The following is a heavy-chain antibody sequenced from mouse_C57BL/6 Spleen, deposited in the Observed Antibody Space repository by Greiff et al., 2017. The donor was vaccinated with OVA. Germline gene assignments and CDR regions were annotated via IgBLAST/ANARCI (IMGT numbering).Heavy chain of an antibody. CDR2: INPNNGGT. Sequence: VQLQQSGPELVKPGASVKIPCKASGYTFPDYNMDWVKQSHGKSLEWIGDINPNNGGTIYNQKFKGKATLTVDKSSSTAYMELRSLTSEDTAVYYCARWGYGSSYNYAMDYWGQGTSVTVSS. J-gene: IGHJ4*01. CDR3: ARWGYGSSYNYAMDY. V-gene: IGHV1-18*01. D-gene: IGHD1-1*01. CDR1: GYTFPDYN.